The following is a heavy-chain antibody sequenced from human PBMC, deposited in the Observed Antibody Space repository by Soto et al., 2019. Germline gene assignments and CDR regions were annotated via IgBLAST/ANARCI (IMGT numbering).Heavy chain of an antibody. CDR2: INHSGST. J-gene: IGHJ4*02. D-gene: IGHD2-15*01. Sequence: SETLSLTCAVYGGSFSGYYWSWIRQPPGKGLEWIGEINHSGSTNYNPSLKSRVTISVDTSKNQFSLKLSYVTAADTAVYYCARGHSVDYWGQGTLVTVS. V-gene: IGHV4-34*01. CDR3: ARGHSVDY. CDR1: GGSFSGYY.